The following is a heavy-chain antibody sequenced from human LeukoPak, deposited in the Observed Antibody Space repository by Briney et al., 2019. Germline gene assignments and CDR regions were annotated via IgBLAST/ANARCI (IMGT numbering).Heavy chain of an antibody. CDR1: GFTFSSCE. Sequence: GGSLRLSCAASGFTFSSCEMNWVRQAPGKGLEWVSYISSSGSTIYYADSVKGRFTISRDNAKNSLYLQMNSLRAEDTAVYYCARGAPFGVVIGGYFDYWGQGTLVTVSS. V-gene: IGHV3-48*03. D-gene: IGHD3-3*01. J-gene: IGHJ4*02. CDR3: ARGAPFGVVIGGYFDY. CDR2: ISSSGSTI.